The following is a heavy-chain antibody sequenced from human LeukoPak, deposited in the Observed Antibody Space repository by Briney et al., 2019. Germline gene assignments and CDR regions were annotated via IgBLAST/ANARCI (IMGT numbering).Heavy chain of an antibody. V-gene: IGHV3-21*01. D-gene: IGHD2-2*01. CDR3: ARSARCSSTSCSRSYFDY. CDR2: ISSSSSYI. Sequence: GGSLRLSCAASGFTFSSYSMNWVRQAPGKGLEWVSSISSSSSYIYYADSVKGRFTVSRDNAKNSLYLQMNSLRAEDTAVYYCARSARCSSTSCSRSYFDYWGQGTLVTVSS. J-gene: IGHJ4*02. CDR1: GFTFSSYS.